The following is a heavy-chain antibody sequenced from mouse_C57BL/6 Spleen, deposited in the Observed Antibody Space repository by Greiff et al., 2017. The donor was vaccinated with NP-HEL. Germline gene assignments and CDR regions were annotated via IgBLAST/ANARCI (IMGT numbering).Heavy chain of an antibody. CDR1: GYTFTDYY. CDR2: INPNNGGT. J-gene: IGHJ3*01. Sequence: EVQLQQSGPELVKPGASVKISCKASGYTFTDYYMNWVKQSHGKSLEWIGDINPNNGGTSYNQKFKGKATLTVDKSSSTAYMELRSLTSEDSAVYYCAINFFAYWGQGTLVTVSA. V-gene: IGHV1-26*01. D-gene: IGHD1-3*01. CDR3: AINFFAY.